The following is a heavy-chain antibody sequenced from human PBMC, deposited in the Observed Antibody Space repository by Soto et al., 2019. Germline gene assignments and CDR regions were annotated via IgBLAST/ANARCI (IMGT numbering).Heavy chain of an antibody. D-gene: IGHD3-10*01. CDR3: TTAPQLLDYYYYYGMDV. V-gene: IGHV3-15*01. Sequence: GGSLRLSCAASGFTFSNAWMSWVRQAPGKGLEWVGRIKSKTDGGTTDYAAPVKGRFTTSRDDSKNTLYLQMNSLKTEDTAVYYCTTAPQLLDYYYYYGMDVWGQGTTVTVSS. J-gene: IGHJ6*02. CDR2: IKSKTDGGTT. CDR1: GFTFSNAW.